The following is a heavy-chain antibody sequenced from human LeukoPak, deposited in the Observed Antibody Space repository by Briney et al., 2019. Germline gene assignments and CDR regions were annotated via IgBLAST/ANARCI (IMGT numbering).Heavy chain of an antibody. CDR1: GGSMGSSY. D-gene: IGHD6-19*01. CDR2: IYTSGST. J-gene: IGHJ4*02. Sequence: SETLSLTCTVSGGSMGSSYWSWIRQPAGKGLEWIGRIYTSGSTTYNPSLKSRVTMSVDTSKNQFSLKLSSVTAADTAVYYCAKGVWLARDYWGQGTLVTVSS. CDR3: AKGVWLARDY. V-gene: IGHV4-4*07.